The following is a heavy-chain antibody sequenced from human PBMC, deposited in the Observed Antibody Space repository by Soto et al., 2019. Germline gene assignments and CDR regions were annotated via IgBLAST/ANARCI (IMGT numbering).Heavy chain of an antibody. CDR1: GYSFTSYW. J-gene: IGHJ3*02. CDR2: IYPGDSDT. D-gene: IGHD1-26*01. V-gene: IGHV5-51*01. CDR3: ARRDSTTGNAFDI. Sequence: GESLKISCKGSGYSFTSYWIGWVRQMPGEGLEWMGIIYPGDSDTRYSPSFQGQVTISADKSISTAYLQWSSLKASDTAMYYCARRDSTTGNAFDIWAQGTMVTVSS.